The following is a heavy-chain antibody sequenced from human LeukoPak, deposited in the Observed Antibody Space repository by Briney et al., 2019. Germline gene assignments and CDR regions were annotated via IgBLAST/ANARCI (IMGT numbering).Heavy chain of an antibody. V-gene: IGHV4-34*01. J-gene: IGHJ5*02. CDR2: INHSGST. D-gene: IGHD2-21*01. Sequence: SETLSLTCAVYGGSFSDYYWSWIRQPPGKGLEWIGEINHSGSTNYNPSLKSRVTISVDTSKNQFSLKLSSVTAADTAVYYCARHSRVILWGPAPWWFDPWGQGTLVTVSS. CDR1: GGSFSDYY. CDR3: ARHSRVILWGPAPWWFDP.